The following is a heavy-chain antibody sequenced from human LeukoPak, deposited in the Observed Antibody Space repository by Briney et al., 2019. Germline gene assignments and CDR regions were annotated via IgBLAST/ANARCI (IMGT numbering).Heavy chain of an antibody. J-gene: IGHJ5*02. CDR3: ARVRVATTNWFDP. D-gene: IGHD5-12*01. V-gene: IGHV4-59*08. CDR2: IYYSGST. CDR1: GGSISSYY. Sequence: SETLSLTCTVSGGSISSYYWSWIRQPPGKGLEWIGYIYYSGSTNYNPSLKSRVTISVDTSKNQFSLKLSSVTAADTAVYYCARVRVATTNWFDPWGQGTLVTVSP.